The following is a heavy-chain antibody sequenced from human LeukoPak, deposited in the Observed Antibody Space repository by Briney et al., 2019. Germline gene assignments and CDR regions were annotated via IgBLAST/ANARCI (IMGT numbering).Heavy chain of an antibody. Sequence: PGGSLRLSCAASGFTFSSFAMSWVRQAPGKGLEWVSAISGSGSDTYYADSVKGRFTISRDNSKSTLYLQMNSLRAEDTAVYYCAKDKGFSYGFDYWGQGTLVTVSS. CDR2: ISGSGSDT. CDR3: AKDKGFSYGFDY. J-gene: IGHJ4*02. V-gene: IGHV3-23*01. CDR1: GFTFSSFA. D-gene: IGHD5-18*01.